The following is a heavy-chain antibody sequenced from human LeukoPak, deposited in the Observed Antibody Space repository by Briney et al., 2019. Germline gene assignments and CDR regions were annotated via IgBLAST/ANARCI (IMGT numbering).Heavy chain of an antibody. J-gene: IGHJ4*02. CDR2: ISGSGGST. CDR1: GFTFSSYA. D-gene: IGHD3-3*01. CDR3: ARDLRGDFWSGYYGGLGLLDY. Sequence: GGSLRLSCAASGFTFSSYAMSWVRQAPGKGLEWVSAISGSGGSTYYADSVKGRFTISRDNSKNTLYLQMNSLRAEDTAVYYCARDLRGDFWSGYYGGLGLLDYWGQGTLVTVSS. V-gene: IGHV3-23*01.